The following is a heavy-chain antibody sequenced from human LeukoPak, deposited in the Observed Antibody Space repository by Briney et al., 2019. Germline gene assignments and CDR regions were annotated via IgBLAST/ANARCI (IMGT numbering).Heavy chain of an antibody. V-gene: IGHV3-33*01. J-gene: IGHJ5*02. D-gene: IGHD6-13*01. CDR1: GFTFSSYG. CDR2: IWYDGSNK. Sequence: GSSLRLSCAASGFTFSSYGMHWVRQAPGKGLEWVAVIWYDGSNKYYADSVKGRFTISRDNSKNTLYLQMNSLRAEDTAVYYCARESSSWYGRFDPWGQGTLVTVSS. CDR3: ARESSSWYGRFDP.